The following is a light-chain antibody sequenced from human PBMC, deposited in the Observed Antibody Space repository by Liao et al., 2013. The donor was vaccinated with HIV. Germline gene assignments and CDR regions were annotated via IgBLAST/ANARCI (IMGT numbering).Light chain of an antibody. CDR2: RDV. J-gene: IGLJ2*01. Sequence: SYDLTQPPSVSVSPGQTTTISCSGDKLGDKYTSWYQQKPGQSPVVIIYRDVKRPSGIPARFSGSNSGNTATLTISGTQAMDEADYYCQAWDSSTRGHVVFGGGTKLTVL. V-gene: IGLV3-1*01. CDR1: KLGDKY. CDR3: QAWDSSTRGHVV.